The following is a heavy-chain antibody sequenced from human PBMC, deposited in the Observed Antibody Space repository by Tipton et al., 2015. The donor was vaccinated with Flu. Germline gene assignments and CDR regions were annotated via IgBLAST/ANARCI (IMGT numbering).Heavy chain of an antibody. V-gene: IGHV4-38-2*01. D-gene: IGHD3-16*02. Sequence: TLSLTCSVSGDSIGSRYYWGWIRQPPGKGLEWIGNIHRSGNTYRNPSLKSRVTISVDTSKNQFSLKLSSVTAADTAVYYCAGWTDYLWGNYRTFAYWGQGTLVTVAP. CDR1: GDSIGSRYY. CDR2: IHRSGNT. CDR3: AGWTDYLWGNYRTFAY. J-gene: IGHJ4*02.